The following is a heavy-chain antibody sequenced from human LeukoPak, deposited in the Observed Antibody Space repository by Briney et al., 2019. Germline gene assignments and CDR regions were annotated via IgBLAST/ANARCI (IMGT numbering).Heavy chain of an antibody. CDR3: AKDGYSSIPGFHFEY. J-gene: IGHJ4*02. CDR1: GFTFSSYW. V-gene: IGHV3-7*03. D-gene: IGHD6-13*01. Sequence: GVSLRLSCAASGFTFSSYWMSWVRQAPGKGLEWVANIKQDGSEKYYVDSVKGRFTISRDNSKKTLYPHLNSLRVEDAAVYYCAKDGYSSIPGFHFEYWGQGTPVTVSS. CDR2: IKQDGSEK.